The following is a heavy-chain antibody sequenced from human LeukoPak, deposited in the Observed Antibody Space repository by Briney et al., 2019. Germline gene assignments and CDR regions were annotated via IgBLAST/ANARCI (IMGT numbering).Heavy chain of an antibody. D-gene: IGHD3-22*01. CDR2: FDPEDGET. Sequence: ASVKVSCKVSGYTLTELSMHWVRQAPGKGLEWMGGFDPEDGETSYAQKFQGRVTMTRDTSTSTVYMELSSLRSEDTAVYYCAGAWAGYYDSSGYYNNYYYYGMDVWGQGTTVTVSS. V-gene: IGHV1-24*01. J-gene: IGHJ6*02. CDR1: GYTLTELS. CDR3: AGAWAGYYDSSGYYNNYYYYGMDV.